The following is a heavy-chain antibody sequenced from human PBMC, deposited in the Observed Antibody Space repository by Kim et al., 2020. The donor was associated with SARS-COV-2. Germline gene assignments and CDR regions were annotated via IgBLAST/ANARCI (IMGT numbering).Heavy chain of an antibody. CDR2: LGASGATT. J-gene: IGHJ4*02. D-gene: IGHD3-16*01. CDR3: VKAGGKSWYYGHFDL. Sequence: GGSLRLSCAASGFNFDTYAMGWVRQAPGKGLDWVSVLGASGATTFYADSVRGRFTVSRDNSKNTLYLELNSLRVEDTAIYFCVKAGGKSWYYGHFDLWGQGSLVTVSS. CDR1: GFNFDTYA. V-gene: IGHV3-23*01.